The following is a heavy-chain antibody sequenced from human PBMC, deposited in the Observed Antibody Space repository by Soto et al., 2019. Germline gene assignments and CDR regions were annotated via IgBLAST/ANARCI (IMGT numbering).Heavy chain of an antibody. CDR2: IYYSGST. J-gene: IGHJ4*02. CDR3: ARHDVQYRPLAHYFDY. Sequence: KTSETLSLTCTVSGGSISSSSYYWGWIRQPPGKGLEWIGSIYYSGSTYYNPSLKSRVTISVDTSKNQFSLKLSSVTAADTAVYYCARHDVQYRPLAHYFDYWGQGTLVTVSS. CDR1: GGSISSSSYY. V-gene: IGHV4-39*01. D-gene: IGHD5-18*01.